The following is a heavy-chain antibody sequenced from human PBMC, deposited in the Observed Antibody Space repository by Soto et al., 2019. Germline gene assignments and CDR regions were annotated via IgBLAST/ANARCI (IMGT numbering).Heavy chain of an antibody. CDR3: ARGVADYYYYYGMDV. J-gene: IGHJ6*02. D-gene: IGHD2-15*01. CDR2: IYYSGST. CDR1: GGSISSYY. Sequence: SETLSLTCTVSGGSISSYYWSWIRQPPGKGLEWIGYIYYSGSTNYNPSLKSRVTISVDTSKNQFSLKLSSVTAADTAVYYCARGVADYYYYYGMDVWGQGTTVTVSS. V-gene: IGHV4-59*01.